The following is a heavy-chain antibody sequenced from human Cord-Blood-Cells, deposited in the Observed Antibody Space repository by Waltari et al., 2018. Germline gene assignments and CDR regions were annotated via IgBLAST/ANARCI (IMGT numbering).Heavy chain of an antibody. CDR1: GGSFCGSY. J-gene: IGHJ4*02. Sequence: QVQLQQWVAGPWKPSETLPLTCPVHGGSFCGSYWRSTRPPPAKGLEWIGELNHSETTNYNPALKSRVTISVDTSKNQFTLKLSSVTAADTAVYYCARGKDIVVVPAAEGFDYWGQGTLVTVSS. D-gene: IGHD2-2*01. V-gene: IGHV4-34*01. CDR3: ARGKDIVVVPAAEGFDY. CDR2: LNHSETT.